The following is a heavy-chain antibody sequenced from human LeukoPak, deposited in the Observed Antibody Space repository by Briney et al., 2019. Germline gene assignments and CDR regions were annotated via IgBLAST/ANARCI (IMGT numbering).Heavy chain of an antibody. V-gene: IGHV1-2*02. J-gene: IGHJ6*02. CDR2: INPNSGGT. CDR1: GYTFTGYY. D-gene: IGHD6-13*01. CDR3: ARLGVYSSSWYPYYGMDV. Sequence: ASVKVSCKASGYTFTGYYMHWVRQAPGQGLEWMGWINPNSGGTKYEQKFQGRVTMTRDTSISTAYMELRSLRSDDTAVYYCARLGVYSSSWYPYYGMDVWGQGTTVTVSS.